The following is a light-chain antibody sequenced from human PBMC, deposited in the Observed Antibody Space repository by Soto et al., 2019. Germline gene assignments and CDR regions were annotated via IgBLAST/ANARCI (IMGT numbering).Light chain of an antibody. Sequence: DIQLTQSPSILSASVGDRVTITCRASQSVRSWLAWYQQKPGKAPNLPIYYASNLASGVPSRFSGSGSGTEYPLSISSLQPEDFATYFCQQYSHSLYSFVQGTKLEIK. V-gene: IGKV1-5*01. CDR3: QQYSHSLYS. J-gene: IGKJ2*01. CDR2: YAS. CDR1: QSVRSW.